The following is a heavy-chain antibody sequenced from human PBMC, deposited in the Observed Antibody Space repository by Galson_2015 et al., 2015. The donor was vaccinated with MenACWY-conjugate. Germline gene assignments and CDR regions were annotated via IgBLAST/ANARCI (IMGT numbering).Heavy chain of an antibody. CDR2: ISSSSSYI. D-gene: IGHD1/OR15-1a*01. CDR1: GFTFSSYS. CDR3: ARDLWKNGRSFYYYMDV. J-gene: IGHJ6*03. V-gene: IGHV3-21*01. Sequence: SLRLSCAASGFTFSSYSMNWVRQAPGKGLEWVSSISSSSSYIYYADSVKGRFTISRDNAKNSLYLQMNSLRAEGTAVYYCARDLWKNGRSFYYYMDVWGKGTTVTVSS.